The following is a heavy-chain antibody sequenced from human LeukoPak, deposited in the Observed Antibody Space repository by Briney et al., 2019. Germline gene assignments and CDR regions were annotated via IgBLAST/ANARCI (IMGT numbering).Heavy chain of an antibody. J-gene: IGHJ4*02. CDR1: GYLVSDYY. CDR2: LRGDTGDT. Sequence: GASVTVSCKTSGYLVSDYYMHWVRQAPGQGLEWMGWLRGDTGDTNSPQKFKGRVTMTRDTATNTAYMQLSRLTYDDTAIYFCARVQNNAGDYWGQGTLVTVSS. CDR3: ARVQNNAGDY. D-gene: IGHD1/OR15-1a*01. V-gene: IGHV1-2*02.